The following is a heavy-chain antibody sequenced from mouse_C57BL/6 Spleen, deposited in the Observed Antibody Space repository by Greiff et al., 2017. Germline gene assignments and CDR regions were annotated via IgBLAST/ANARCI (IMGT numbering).Heavy chain of an antibody. J-gene: IGHJ4*01. CDR1: GFTFSSYG. CDR2: ISSGGSYT. Sequence: EVMLVESGGDLVKPGGSLKLSCAASGFTFSSYGMSWVRQTPDKRLEWVATISSGGSYTYYPDSVKGRFTISRDNAKNTLYLQMSSLKSEDTAMYYCARLPSMDYWGQGTSVTVSS. V-gene: IGHV5-6*02. CDR3: ARLPSMDY.